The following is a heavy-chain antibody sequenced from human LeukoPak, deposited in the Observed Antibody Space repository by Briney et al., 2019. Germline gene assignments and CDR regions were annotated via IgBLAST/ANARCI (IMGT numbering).Heavy chain of an antibody. D-gene: IGHD2-21*02. J-gene: IGHJ6*02. V-gene: IGHV4-38-2*02. CDR2: IYHSGST. Sequence: SETLSLTCTVSGYSISSGYYWGWIRQPPGKGLEWIGSIYHSGSTYYNPSLKSRVTISVDTSKNQFSLKLSSVTAADTAVYYCARFFGDSYYYYYGMDVWGQGTTVTVSS. CDR3: ARFFGDSYYYYYGMDV. CDR1: GYSISSGYY.